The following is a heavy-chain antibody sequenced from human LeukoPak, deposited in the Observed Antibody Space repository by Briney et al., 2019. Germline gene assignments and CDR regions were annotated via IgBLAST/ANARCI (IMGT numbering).Heavy chain of an antibody. CDR2: IYQSGST. V-gene: IGHV4-30-2*01. J-gene: IGHJ4*02. Sequence: SETLSLTCAVSGGSLSSGGYSWSWIRQPPGKGLEWIGYIYQSGSTYYNPSLKSRVTISLDRSKNQFSLKLNSVTAADTAVYHCARALYYYESSGYYYQVYFDYWGQGTLVTVSS. CDR3: ARALYYYESSGYYYQVYFDY. D-gene: IGHD3-22*01. CDR1: GGSLSSGGYS.